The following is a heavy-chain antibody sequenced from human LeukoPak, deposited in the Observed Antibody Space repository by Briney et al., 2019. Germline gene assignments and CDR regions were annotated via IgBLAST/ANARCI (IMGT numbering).Heavy chain of an antibody. D-gene: IGHD3-22*01. Sequence: SETLSLTCAVSGGSISSSNWWSWVRQAPGKGLEWIGEIYHSGSTNYNPSLKSRVTISVDKSKNQFSLKLSSVTAADTAVYYCARVGDSSGYYPLDYWGQGTLVTVSS. J-gene: IGHJ4*02. CDR1: GGSISSSNW. CDR2: IYHSGST. CDR3: ARVGDSSGYYPLDY. V-gene: IGHV4-4*02.